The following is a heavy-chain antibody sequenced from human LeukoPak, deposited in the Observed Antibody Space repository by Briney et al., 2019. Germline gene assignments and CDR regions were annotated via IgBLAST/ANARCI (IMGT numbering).Heavy chain of an antibody. CDR1: GFTFSDYY. CDR3: AKCPRGDDIAVDY. D-gene: IGHD2-15*01. V-gene: IGHV3-23*01. CDR2: ISGSGGST. J-gene: IGHJ4*02. Sequence: GGSLRLSCAASGFTFSDYYMSWVRQAPGKGLEWVSAISGSGGSTYYADSVKGRFTISRDNSKNTLYLQMNSLRAEDTAVYYCAKCPRGDDIAVDYWGQGTLVTVSS.